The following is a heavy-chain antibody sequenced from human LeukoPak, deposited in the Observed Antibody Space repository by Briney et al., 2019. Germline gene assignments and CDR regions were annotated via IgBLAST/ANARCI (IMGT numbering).Heavy chain of an antibody. CDR1: GFTFSSYA. Sequence: GGSLRLSCAASGFTFSSYAMSWVRQAPGKGLEWVSAISGSGGGTYYADSVKGRFTISRDNSKNTLYLQTNSLRAEDTAVYYCAKDRYYFDFLDYWGQGTLVTVSS. CDR2: ISGSGGGT. CDR3: AKDRYYFDFLDY. J-gene: IGHJ4*02. V-gene: IGHV3-23*01. D-gene: IGHD3-10*01.